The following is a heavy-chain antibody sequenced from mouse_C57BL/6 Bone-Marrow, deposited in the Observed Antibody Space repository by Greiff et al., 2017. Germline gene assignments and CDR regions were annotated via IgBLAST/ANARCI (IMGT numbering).Heavy chain of an antibody. J-gene: IGHJ3*01. D-gene: IGHD1-1*01. Sequence: VQLKESGPVLVKPGASVKMSCKASGYTFTDYYMNWVKQSHGKSLEWIGVINPYNGGTSYNQKFKGKATLTVDKSSSTAYMELNSLTSEDSAVYYCARWVLRAWFAYWGQGTLVTVSA. CDR1: GYTFTDYY. V-gene: IGHV1-19*01. CDR3: ARWVLRAWFAY. CDR2: INPYNGGT.